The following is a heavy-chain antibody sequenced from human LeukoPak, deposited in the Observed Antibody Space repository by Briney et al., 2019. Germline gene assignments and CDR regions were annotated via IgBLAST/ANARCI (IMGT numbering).Heavy chain of an antibody. CDR1: GGTFSSYA. D-gene: IGHD6-19*01. J-gene: IGHJ3*02. CDR2: IIPIFGTA. V-gene: IGHV1-69*13. Sequence: ASVKVSCKDSGGTFSSYAISWVRQAPGQGLEWMGGIIPIFGTANYAQKFQGRVTITADESTSTAYMELSSLRSEDTAVYYCARAGYSSGWYYAFDIWGQGTMVTVSS. CDR3: ARAGYSSGWYYAFDI.